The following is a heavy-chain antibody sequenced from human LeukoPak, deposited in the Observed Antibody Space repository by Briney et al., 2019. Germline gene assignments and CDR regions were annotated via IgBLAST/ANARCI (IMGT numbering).Heavy chain of an antibody. CDR1: GGSFSGYY. Sequence: PSETLSLTCAVYGGSFSGYYWSWIRQPPGKGLEWIGEINHSGSTNYNPSLKSRVTMSADTSKNQFSLKLSSVTAADTAVYYCASQQQLVLLDWFDPWGQGTLVTVSS. CDR2: INHSGST. V-gene: IGHV4-34*01. J-gene: IGHJ5*02. CDR3: ASQQQLVLLDWFDP. D-gene: IGHD6-13*01.